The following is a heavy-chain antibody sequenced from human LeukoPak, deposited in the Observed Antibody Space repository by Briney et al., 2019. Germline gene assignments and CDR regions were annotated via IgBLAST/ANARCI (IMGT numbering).Heavy chain of an antibody. J-gene: IGHJ4*02. CDR3: AKAQKAWELLHDFDY. Sequence: GGSLRLSCAASGFTFSSYAMSWVRQAPGRGLEWVSAISGSGGSTYYADSVKGRFTISRDNSENTLYLQMNSLRAEDTAVYYCAKAQKAWELLHDFDYWGQRTLVTVSS. V-gene: IGHV3-23*01. CDR2: ISGSGGST. D-gene: IGHD1-26*01. CDR1: GFTFSSYA.